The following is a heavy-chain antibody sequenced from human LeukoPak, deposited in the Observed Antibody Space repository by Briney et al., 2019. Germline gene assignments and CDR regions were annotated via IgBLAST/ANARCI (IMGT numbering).Heavy chain of an antibody. J-gene: IGHJ4*02. CDR1: GSTFSSYG. CDR2: ISYDGSTK. Sequence: PGGSLRLSCAAPGSTFSSYGMHWVRQAPGKGLEWVAVISYDGSTKYSTDSVKGRFTISRDNSKNTLYLQMNSLRPEDTAVYYGAGHFGAWHYFDYWGQGTLVTVSS. V-gene: IGHV3-30*03. D-gene: IGHD3-3*01. CDR3: AGHFGAWHYFDY.